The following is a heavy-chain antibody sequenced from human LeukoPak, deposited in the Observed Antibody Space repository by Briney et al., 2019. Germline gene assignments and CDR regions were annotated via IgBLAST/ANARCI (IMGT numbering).Heavy chain of an antibody. Sequence: GGSLRLSCAAAGFTFSSYEMNWVRQAPGKGLERVSYISSSGGTRYYADSVKGRFTISRDNAKNSLYLQMNSLRAEDTAVYYCARENTDDAFDIWGQETMVTVSS. D-gene: IGHD1/OR15-1a*01. CDR2: ISSSGGTR. CDR3: ARENTDDAFDI. J-gene: IGHJ3*02. CDR1: GFTFSSYE. V-gene: IGHV3-48*03.